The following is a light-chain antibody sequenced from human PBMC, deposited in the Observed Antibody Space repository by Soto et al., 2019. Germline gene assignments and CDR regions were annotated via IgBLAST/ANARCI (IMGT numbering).Light chain of an antibody. Sequence: QSVLTQPASVSGSPGQSITISCTGTSSDVGSYNLVSWYQHHPGKAPKLMIYEGSKRPSGVSNRFSGSKSGNTASLTISGLQAEDEADYYCCSYAGSTTFVVFGGGTKLTVL. CDR3: CSYAGSTTFVV. CDR1: SSDVGSYNL. J-gene: IGLJ2*01. CDR2: EGS. V-gene: IGLV2-23*01.